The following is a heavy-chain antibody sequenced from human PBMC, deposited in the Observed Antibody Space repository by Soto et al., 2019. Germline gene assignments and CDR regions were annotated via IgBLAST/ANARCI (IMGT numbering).Heavy chain of an antibody. V-gene: IGHV5-51*01. D-gene: IGHD4-17*01. Sequence: GESLKISCKGSGYSFTSYWIGWVRQMPGKGLEWMGIIYPGDSDTRYSPSFQGQITISADKSISTAYLQWSSLKASDTAMYYCARQRLATVTYEGVVDDAFDIWGQGTMVTVSS. CDR3: ARQRLATVTYEGVVDDAFDI. CDR2: IYPGDSDT. J-gene: IGHJ3*02. CDR1: GYSFTSYW.